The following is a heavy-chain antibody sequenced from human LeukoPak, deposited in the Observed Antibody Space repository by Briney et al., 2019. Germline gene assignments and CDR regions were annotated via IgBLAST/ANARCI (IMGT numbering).Heavy chain of an antibody. CDR2: IYPDESNI. D-gene: IGHD2-2*03. J-gene: IGHJ4*02. CDR1: GCSFATYW. CDR3: ARPPSRGYSSSFEY. Sequence: PGESLKISCKGSGCSFATYWIAWVRQMPGKGLEWMGIIYPDESNIRYSPSFQGQVTISADKSISTAYLQWSSLKASDTAIYYCARPPSRGYSSSFEYWGQGTLVTVSS. V-gene: IGHV5-51*01.